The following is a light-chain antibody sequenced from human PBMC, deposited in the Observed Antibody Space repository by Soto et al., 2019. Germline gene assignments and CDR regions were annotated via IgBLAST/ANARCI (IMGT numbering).Light chain of an antibody. J-gene: IGLJ2*01. V-gene: IGLV4-69*01. Sequence: QTVVTQSPCASASLGASVKLTCTLTSGHTTYAIAWHQQHPEKGPRYLMKLNADGSHTKGDGIPDRFSGSSSGAERYLTISSLQSEDEADYYCQTWGSGIHVVFGGGTKLTVL. CDR2: LNADGSH. CDR3: QTWGSGIHVV. CDR1: SGHTTYA.